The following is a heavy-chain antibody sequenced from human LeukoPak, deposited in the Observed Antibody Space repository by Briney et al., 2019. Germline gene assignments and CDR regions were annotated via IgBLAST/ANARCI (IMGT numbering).Heavy chain of an antibody. CDR1: GGSISSYY. J-gene: IGHJ6*04. D-gene: IGHD6-13*01. Sequence: ASETLSLTSTVSGGSISSYYWSWIRQPPGKGLEWIGYIYYSGSTNYNPSLKSRVTISVDTSKNQFSLKLSSVTAADTAVYYCARDRQQLGYYYYGMDVWGKGTTVTVSS. CDR2: IYYSGST. V-gene: IGHV4-59*01. CDR3: ARDRQQLGYYYYGMDV.